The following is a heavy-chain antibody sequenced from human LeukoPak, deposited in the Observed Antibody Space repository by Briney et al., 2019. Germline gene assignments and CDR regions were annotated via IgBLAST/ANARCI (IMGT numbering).Heavy chain of an antibody. V-gene: IGHV1-69*13. CDR3: ARVQGYYDSSGYYFSY. CDR1: GGTFSSYA. CDR2: IIPIFGTA. Sequence: SVKVSCKASGGTFSSYAISWVRQAPGQGLEWMGGIIPIFGTANYAQKFQGRVTITADESTSTAYMELSSLRSEDTAVYYCARVQGYYDSSGYYFSYWGQGTLATVSS. J-gene: IGHJ4*02. D-gene: IGHD3-22*01.